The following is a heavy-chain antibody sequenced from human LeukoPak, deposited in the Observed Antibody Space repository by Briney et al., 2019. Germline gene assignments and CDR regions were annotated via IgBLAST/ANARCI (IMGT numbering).Heavy chain of an antibody. CDR3: ARDSYSYGYLYYFDY. Sequence: ASVKVSCKASGGTFSSYAISWVRQAPGQGLEWMGGIIPIFGTANYAQKFQGRVTITADESTSTAYMELRSLRSDDTAVYYCARDSYSYGYLYYFDYWGQGTLVTVSS. V-gene: IGHV1-69*13. D-gene: IGHD5-18*01. CDR1: GGTFSSYA. CDR2: IIPIFGTA. J-gene: IGHJ4*02.